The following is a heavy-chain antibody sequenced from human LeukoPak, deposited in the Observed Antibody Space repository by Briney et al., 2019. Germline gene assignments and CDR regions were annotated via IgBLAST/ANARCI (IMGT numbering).Heavy chain of an antibody. CDR3: ARPAVKLYYYYGMDV. D-gene: IGHD2-15*01. V-gene: IGHV1-2*02. J-gene: IGHJ6*02. CDR2: INPNSGGT. CDR1: GYTFTGYY. Sequence: VASVKVSCKASGYTFTGYYMHWVRQAPGQGLEWMGWINPNSGGTNYAQKFQGRVTMTRDTSISTAYMELSRLRSDDTAVYYCARPAVKLYYYYGMDVWGQGTTVTVSS.